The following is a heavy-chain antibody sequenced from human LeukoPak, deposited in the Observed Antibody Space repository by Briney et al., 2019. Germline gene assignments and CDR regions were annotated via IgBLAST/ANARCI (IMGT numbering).Heavy chain of an antibody. CDR3: AREGLRYYYDSSGYHDY. J-gene: IGHJ4*02. CDR1: GFTFSDYY. CDR2: ISSSGSTI. Sequence: GGSLRLSCAASGFTFSDYYMSWIRQAPGKGLEWVSYISSSGSTIYYADPVKGRFIISRDNAKNSLYLQMNSLRAEDTAVYYCAREGLRYYYDSSGYHDYWGQGTLVTVSS. V-gene: IGHV3-11*01. D-gene: IGHD3-22*01.